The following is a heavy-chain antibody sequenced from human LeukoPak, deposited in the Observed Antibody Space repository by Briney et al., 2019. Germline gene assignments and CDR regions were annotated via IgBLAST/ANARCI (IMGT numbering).Heavy chain of an antibody. Sequence: ASVKVSCKASGCTFTSYGISWVRQAPGQGLEWMGWISAYNGNTNYAQKLQGRVTMTTDTSTSTAYMELRSLRSDDTAVYYCARGTQTDIVVVPAAFDYWGQGTLVTVSS. CDR3: ARGTQTDIVVVPAAFDY. D-gene: IGHD2-2*01. CDR2: ISAYNGNT. CDR1: GCTFTSYG. V-gene: IGHV1-18*01. J-gene: IGHJ4*02.